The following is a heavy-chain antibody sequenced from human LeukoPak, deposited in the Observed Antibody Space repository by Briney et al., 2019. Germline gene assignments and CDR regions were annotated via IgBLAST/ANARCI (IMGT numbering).Heavy chain of an antibody. V-gene: IGHV1-18*01. Sequence: ASVKVSCKASGYTFSSYGISWVRQAPGQGLEWMGWISAYNGNTNFAQEFQGRVTMTTDTSTSTVSMELRSLRSDDTAVYYCARDQGIYNHRIIDSWGQGTLVTVSS. CDR1: GYTFSSYG. J-gene: IGHJ4*02. CDR3: ARDQGIYNHRIIDS. CDR2: ISAYNGNT. D-gene: IGHD5-12*01.